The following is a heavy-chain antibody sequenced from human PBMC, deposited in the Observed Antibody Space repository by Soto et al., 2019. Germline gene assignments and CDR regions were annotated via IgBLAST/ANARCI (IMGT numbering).Heavy chain of an antibody. CDR3: RACRDGYTLIDY. D-gene: IGHD5-12*01. J-gene: IGHJ4*01. V-gene: IGHV3-74*01. CDR2: INSDGSST. CDR1: RLTLSRSG. Sequence: GWCTKIACAAARLTLSRSGMHRVRKAPGKGLVWVSRINSDGSSTSYADSVKGRFTISRDNAKNTLYLQMNSLRAEDTAVYYCRACRDGYTLIDYWGHGTLVTFSS.